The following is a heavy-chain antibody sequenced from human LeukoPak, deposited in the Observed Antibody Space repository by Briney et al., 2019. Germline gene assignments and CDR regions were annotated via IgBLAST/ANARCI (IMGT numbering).Heavy chain of an antibody. V-gene: IGHV1-2*04. Sequence: ASVKVSCKASGYTFTGYYMHWVRQAPGQGLEWMGWINPNSGGTNYAQKFQGWVTMTRDTSISTAYMELSRLRSDDTAVYYCARAGPTGTTYYYYGMDVWGQGATVTVSS. CDR1: GYTFTGYY. D-gene: IGHD1-1*01. CDR3: ARAGPTGTTYYYYGMDV. J-gene: IGHJ6*02. CDR2: INPNSGGT.